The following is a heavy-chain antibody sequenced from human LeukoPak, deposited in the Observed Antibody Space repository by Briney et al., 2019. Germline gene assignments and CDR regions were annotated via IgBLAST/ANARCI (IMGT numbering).Heavy chain of an antibody. J-gene: IGHJ5*02. V-gene: IGHV4-30-2*01. CDR1: GGSISSGGYY. CDR3: ARVIAAAGPGWFDP. D-gene: IGHD6-13*01. Sequence: SQTLSLTCTVSGGSISSGGYYWSWLRQPPGKGLEWIGYIYHSGSTYYNPSLKSRVTISVDRSKNQFSLKLSSVTAADTAVYYCARVIAAAGPGWFDPWGQGTLVTVSS. CDR2: IYHSGST.